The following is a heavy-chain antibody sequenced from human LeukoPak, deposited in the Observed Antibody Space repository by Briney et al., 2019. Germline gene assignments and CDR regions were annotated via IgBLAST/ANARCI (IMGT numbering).Heavy chain of an antibody. CDR1: RYSISSGYN. CDR3: ARGYYGSGSYYKGNYFDY. Sequence: SESLSLTCAVSRYSISSGYNWGWIRQSPGKGLEWIGSISHSGSTYYNPSLKSRVTISVDTSKNEFSLNLSSVTAADTAVYYCARGYYGSGSYYKGNYFDYWGRGTLVTVSS. CDR2: ISHSGST. V-gene: IGHV4-38-2*01. J-gene: IGHJ4*02. D-gene: IGHD3-10*01.